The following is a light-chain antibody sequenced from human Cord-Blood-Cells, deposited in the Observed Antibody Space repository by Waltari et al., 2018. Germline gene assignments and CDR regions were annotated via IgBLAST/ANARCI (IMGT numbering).Light chain of an antibody. CDR1: PSVLYSSNNKNY. Sequence: DIVMTQSPDSLAVSLCERATINCKSSPSVLYSSNNKNYLAWYQQKTGQPPKLLIYWASNRESGVPDRFSGGGSGTDFTLTISSLQAEDVAFYYCQQYYSTPLTFGGGTKVEIK. J-gene: IGKJ4*01. V-gene: IGKV4-1*01. CDR2: WAS. CDR3: QQYYSTPLT.